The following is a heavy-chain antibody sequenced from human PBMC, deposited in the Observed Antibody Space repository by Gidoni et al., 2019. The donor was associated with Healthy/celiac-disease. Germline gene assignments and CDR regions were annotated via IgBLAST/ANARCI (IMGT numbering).Heavy chain of an antibody. D-gene: IGHD3-22*01. Sequence: EVQLLESGGGLVQPGGSLRLSCAASGFTFSSYAMSWVRQAPGKGLEWVSAISGSGGSTYYADSVKGRFTISRDNSKNTLYLQMNSLRAEDTAVYYCAKGGVKYYYDSSGYYVDYWGQGTLVTVSS. CDR2: ISGSGGST. J-gene: IGHJ4*02. CDR3: AKGGVKYYYDSSGYYVDY. CDR1: GFTFSSYA. V-gene: IGHV3-23*01.